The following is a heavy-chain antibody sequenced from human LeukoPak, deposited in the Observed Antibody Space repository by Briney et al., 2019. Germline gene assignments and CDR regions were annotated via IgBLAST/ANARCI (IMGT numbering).Heavy chain of an antibody. Sequence: GGSLRLSCAASGFTFSSHSMNWVRQAPGKGLEWVSSISPSGNYIYYADSVEGRFTISRDNAKNSLYLQMNSLRAEDTAVYYCARDSTGYGGSLGYMDVWGKGTTVTVSS. CDR3: ARDSTGYGGSLGYMDV. J-gene: IGHJ6*03. V-gene: IGHV3-21*01. CDR2: ISPSGNYI. CDR1: GFTFSSHS. D-gene: IGHD2-15*01.